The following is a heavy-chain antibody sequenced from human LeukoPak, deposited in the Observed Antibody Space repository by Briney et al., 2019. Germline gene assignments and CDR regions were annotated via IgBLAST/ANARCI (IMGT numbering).Heavy chain of an antibody. V-gene: IGHV4-59*01. CDR1: GGSISSYY. J-gene: IGHJ4*02. D-gene: IGHD3-16*02. CDR3: ARESYFFDY. Sequence: SETLSLTCTVSGGSISSYYWSWIRQPPGKGLEWIGYIYYSGSTNYNPSLKSRVTISVDTSKNQFSLKLSSVTAAVTAVYYCARESYFFDYWGQGTLVTVSS. CDR2: IYYSGST.